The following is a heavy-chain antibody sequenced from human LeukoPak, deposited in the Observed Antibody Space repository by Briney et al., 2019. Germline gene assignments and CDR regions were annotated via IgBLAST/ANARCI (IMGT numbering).Heavy chain of an antibody. V-gene: IGHV4-31*03. D-gene: IGHD2-2*01. CDR2: IYYSGST. CDR1: GGSVSSGSYY. CDR3: ARSQLPDIVVVPAAIPAGYYFDY. Sequence: ASETLSLTCTVSGGSVSSGSYYWSWIRQHPGKGLEWIGYIYYSGSTYYNPSLKSRVTISVDTSKNQFSLKLSSVTAADTAVYYCARSQLPDIVVVPAAIPAGYYFDYWGQGTLVTVSS. J-gene: IGHJ4*02.